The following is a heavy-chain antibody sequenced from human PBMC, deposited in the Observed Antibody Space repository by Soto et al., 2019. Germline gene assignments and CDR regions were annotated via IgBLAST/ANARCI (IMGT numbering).Heavy chain of an antibody. V-gene: IGHV4-30-4*01. CDR3: ASANCGGDCSYRHDRYYFES. Sequence: QVQLQESGPGLVKPSQSLSLTCTVSGGSITSDDYYWSWIRQPPVRGLEWIGYIFYSGSTHYNPSLKSRFIISLDTSKKQVSLKLSSVTAADTAVYYCASANCGGDCSYRHDRYYFESWGQGTLVTVSS. CDR2: IFYSGST. CDR1: GGSITSDDYY. J-gene: IGHJ4*02. D-gene: IGHD2-21*02.